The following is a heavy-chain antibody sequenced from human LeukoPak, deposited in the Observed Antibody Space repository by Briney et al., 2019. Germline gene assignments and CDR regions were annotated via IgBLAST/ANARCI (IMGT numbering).Heavy chain of an antibody. J-gene: IGHJ4*02. CDR1: GYSISSGYY. CDR2: IYHSGST. CDR3: ARPKLGMGGYYFDY. D-gene: IGHD7-27*01. Sequence: ASETLSLTCAVSGYSISSGYYWGWIRQPPGKGLVWIGSIYHSGSTYYNPSLKSRVTISVDTSKNQFSLKLSSVTAADTAVYYCARPKLGMGGYYFDYWGQGTLVTVSS. V-gene: IGHV4-38-2*01.